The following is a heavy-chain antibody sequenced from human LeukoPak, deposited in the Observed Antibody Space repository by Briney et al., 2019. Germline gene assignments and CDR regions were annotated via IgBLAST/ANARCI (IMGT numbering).Heavy chain of an antibody. CDR3: AKDRITMVRGLIIPPDY. D-gene: IGHD3-10*01. J-gene: IGHJ4*02. V-gene: IGHV3-30*18. CDR2: ISYDGSNK. Sequence: GGSLRLSCAASGFTFSSYGMHWVRQAPGKGLEWVAVISYDGSNKYYADSVKGRFTISRDNSKNTLYLQMNSLRAEDTAVYYCAKDRITMVRGLIIPPDYWGQGTLVTVSS. CDR1: GFTFSSYG.